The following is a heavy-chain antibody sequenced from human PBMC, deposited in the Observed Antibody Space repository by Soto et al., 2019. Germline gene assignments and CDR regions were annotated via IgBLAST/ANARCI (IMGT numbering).Heavy chain of an antibody. J-gene: IGHJ5*02. Sequence: SETLSLTCAVYGGSFSGYYWSWIRQPPGKGLEWIGEINHSRSTNYNPSLKSRVTISVDTSKNQFSLKLSSVTAADTAVYYCARTYSSGWYGWFDPWGQGTLVTVSS. CDR2: INHSRST. CDR1: GGSFSGYY. D-gene: IGHD6-19*01. V-gene: IGHV4-34*01. CDR3: ARTYSSGWYGWFDP.